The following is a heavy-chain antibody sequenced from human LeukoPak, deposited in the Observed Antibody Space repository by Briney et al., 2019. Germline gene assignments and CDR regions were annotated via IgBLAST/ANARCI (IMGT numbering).Heavy chain of an antibody. CDR3: ARVRVPYGGTHSLDY. CDR1: GGSFSGYY. D-gene: IGHD4-23*01. V-gene: IGHV4-34*01. CDR2: INHSGST. J-gene: IGHJ4*02. Sequence: SETLSLTCAVYGGSFSGYYWSLIRQPPGKGLEWIGEINHSGSTNYNPSLKSRVTISVDTSKNQFSLKLSSVTAADTAVYYCARVRVPYGGTHSLDYWGQGTLVTVSS.